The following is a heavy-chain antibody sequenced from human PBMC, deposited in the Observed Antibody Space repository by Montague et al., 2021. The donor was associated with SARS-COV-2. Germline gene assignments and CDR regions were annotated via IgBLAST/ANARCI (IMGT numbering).Heavy chain of an antibody. CDR3: ASRSYDILTGYSIPNWFDP. J-gene: IGHJ5*02. Sequence: SETLSLTCTVSGGSISSSSYYWGWIRQPPGKGLEWIGSIYYSESTYYNPSLKSRVTIPVDTSKNQFSLKLSSVTAADTAVYYCASRSYDILTGYSIPNWFDPWGQGTLVTVSS. V-gene: IGHV4-39*01. CDR2: IYYSEST. CDR1: GGSISSSSYY. D-gene: IGHD3-9*01.